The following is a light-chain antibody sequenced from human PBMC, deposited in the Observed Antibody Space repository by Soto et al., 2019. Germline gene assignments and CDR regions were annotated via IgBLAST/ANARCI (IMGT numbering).Light chain of an antibody. V-gene: IGKV3-11*01. CDR1: QSVSSN. Sequence: ETVMTQSPTTLSVSPGERATLSCRASQSVSSNLAWYQQKPGQAPRLLIYDASNRATGIPARFSGSGSGTDFTLTISSLEPEDFAVYYCQQRSNWPPWTFGQGTKVDI. J-gene: IGKJ1*01. CDR3: QQRSNWPPWT. CDR2: DAS.